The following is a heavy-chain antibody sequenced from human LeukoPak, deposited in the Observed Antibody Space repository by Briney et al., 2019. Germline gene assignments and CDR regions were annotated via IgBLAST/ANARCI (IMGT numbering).Heavy chain of an antibody. Sequence: ASVKVSCKASGYTFTSYGISWVRQAPGQGLEWMGWISAYNGNTNYARKLQGRVTMTTDTSTSTAYMELRSLRSDDTAVYYCARDLYYGSGSYPNAFDIWGQGTMVTVSS. V-gene: IGHV1-18*01. D-gene: IGHD3-10*01. CDR2: ISAYNGNT. CDR1: GYTFTSYG. J-gene: IGHJ3*02. CDR3: ARDLYYGSGSYPNAFDI.